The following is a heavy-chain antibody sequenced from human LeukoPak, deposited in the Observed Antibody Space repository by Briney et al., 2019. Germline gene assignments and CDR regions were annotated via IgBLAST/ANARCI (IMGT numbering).Heavy chain of an antibody. CDR2: IIPILGIA. V-gene: IGHV1-69*10. D-gene: IGHD3-16*01. CDR3: ARAPPQMIPRGRAFDI. Sequence: SVKVSCKASGGTFSSYAISWVRQAPGQGLEWMGGIIPILGIANYAQKFQGRVTITADKSASTAYMELSSLRSEDTAVYYCARAPPQMIPRGRAFDIWGQGTMVTVSS. CDR1: GGTFSSYA. J-gene: IGHJ3*02.